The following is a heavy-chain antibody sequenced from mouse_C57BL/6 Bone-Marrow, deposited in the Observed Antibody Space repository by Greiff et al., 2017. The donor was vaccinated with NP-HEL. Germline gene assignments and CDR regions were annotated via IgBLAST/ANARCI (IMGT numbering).Heavy chain of an antibody. Sequence: VQLQQSGAELARPGASVKMSCKASGYTFTSYTMHWVKQRPGQGLEWIGYINTSSGYTKYNQKFKDKATLTADKSSSTAYMQLSSLTSEDSAVYYCARRIYYYGSSYVIFDYWGQGTTLTVSS. J-gene: IGHJ2*01. V-gene: IGHV1-4*01. CDR1: GYTFTSYT. D-gene: IGHD1-1*01. CDR3: ARRIYYYGSSYVIFDY. CDR2: INTSSGYT.